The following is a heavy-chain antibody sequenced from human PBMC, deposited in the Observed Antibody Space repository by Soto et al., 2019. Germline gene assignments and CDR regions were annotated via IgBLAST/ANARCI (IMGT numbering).Heavy chain of an antibody. CDR2: ISSSSSYI. D-gene: IGHD2-2*01. J-gene: IGHJ4*02. CDR3: ARAGTRVGTSPRAHFDY. V-gene: IGHV3-21*01. CDR1: GFTFSIYS. Sequence: GGSLRLSCAASGFTFSIYSMNWVRQAPGKGLEWVSSISSSSSYIYYADSVKGRFTISRDNAKNSLYLQMNSLRAEDTAVYYCARAGTRVGTSPRAHFDYWGQGTLVTVSS.